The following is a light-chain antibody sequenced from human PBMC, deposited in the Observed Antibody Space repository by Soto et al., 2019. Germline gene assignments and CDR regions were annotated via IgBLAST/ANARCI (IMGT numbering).Light chain of an antibody. V-gene: IGKV3-15*01. CDR2: GAS. CDR1: ESVASNY. CDR3: QQYSNWPT. J-gene: IGKJ5*01. Sequence: PGETATLSCRASESVASNYLAWYQQRPGQAPRLLISGASTRATGIAARFSGSGSGTGFTLTISSLQSEDSALYYCQQYSNWPTFGQGTRLEIK.